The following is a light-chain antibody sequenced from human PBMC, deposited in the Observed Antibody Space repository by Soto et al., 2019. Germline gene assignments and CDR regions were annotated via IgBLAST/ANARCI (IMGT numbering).Light chain of an antibody. Sequence: EIVLTQSPATLSLSPGERATLSCRASQSVSSYLAWYQQKPGQAPRLLIYDASNRATGIPARFSGSGSGTDFTLTSSSLEPEDFAVYYCQQRSHWPSFGGGTKVEIK. CDR1: QSVSSY. V-gene: IGKV3-11*01. CDR3: QQRSHWPS. CDR2: DAS. J-gene: IGKJ4*01.